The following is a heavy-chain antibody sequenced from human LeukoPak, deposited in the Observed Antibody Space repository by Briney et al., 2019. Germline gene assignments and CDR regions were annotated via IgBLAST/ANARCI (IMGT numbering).Heavy chain of an antibody. CDR1: GGSFSGYY. CDR2: INHSGST. V-gene: IGHV4-34*01. D-gene: IGHD1-1*01. J-gene: IGHJ5*02. Sequence: SETLSLTCAVYGGSFSGYYWSWIRQPPGNGLEWIGEINHSGSTNYNPSLKSRVTISVDTSKNQFSLKLSSVTAADTAVYYCARGQDATGTPNWFDPWGQGTLVTVSS. CDR3: ARGQDATGTPNWFDP.